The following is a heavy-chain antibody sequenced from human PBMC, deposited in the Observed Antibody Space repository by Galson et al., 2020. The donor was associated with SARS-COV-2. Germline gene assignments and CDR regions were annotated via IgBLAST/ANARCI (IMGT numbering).Heavy chain of an antibody. CDR1: GFTFSTYG. CDR2: IWYDGSNK. J-gene: IGHJ3*02. D-gene: IGHD3-10*01. V-gene: IGHV3-33*01. Sequence: TGGSLRLSCEASGFTFSTYGMDWVRQAPGKGLECVAVIWYDGSNKYYADSVKGRFTISRDNSKNTLYLQMNSLRAEDTAVYYCARGSSSHAFDIWGQGTMVTVSS. CDR3: ARGSSSHAFDI.